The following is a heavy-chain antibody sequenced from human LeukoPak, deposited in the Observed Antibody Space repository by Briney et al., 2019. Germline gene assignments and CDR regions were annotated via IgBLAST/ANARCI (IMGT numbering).Heavy chain of an antibody. J-gene: IGHJ6*03. D-gene: IGHD3-10*01. CDR3: ARDLVVSTSRLLWFGELRDMDV. CDR2: IYYSGST. Sequence: SETLSLTCTVSGGSISSSSYYWGWIRQPPGKGLEWIGSIYYSGSTYYNPSLKSRVTISVDTSKNQFSLKLSSVTAADTAVYYCARDLVVSTSRLLWFGELRDMDVWGKGTTVTVSS. CDR1: GGSISSSSYY. V-gene: IGHV4-39*07.